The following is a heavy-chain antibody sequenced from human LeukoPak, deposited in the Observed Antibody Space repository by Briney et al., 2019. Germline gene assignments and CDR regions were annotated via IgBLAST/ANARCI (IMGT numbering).Heavy chain of an antibody. CDR2: IHISGST. J-gene: IGHJ3*02. V-gene: IGHV4-4*07. CDR1: GGSISNYY. D-gene: IGHD6-19*01. CDR3: ARAISSGWFKNAFEI. Sequence: SETLSLTCSVSGGSISNYYWSWIRQPAGRGLEWIGRIHISGSTNHNPSLKSRVTMSVDTSKNQFSLKLSSVTAADTAVYYCARAISSGWFKNAFEIWGQGTMVTVSS.